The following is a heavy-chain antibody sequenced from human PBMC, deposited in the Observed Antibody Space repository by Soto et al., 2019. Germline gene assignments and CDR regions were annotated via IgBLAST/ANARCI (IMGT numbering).Heavy chain of an antibody. J-gene: IGHJ4*02. V-gene: IGHV4-39*01. CDR1: GGSISSSSYY. CDR2: IYYSGST. Sequence: QLQLQESGPGLVQPSETLSLTCTVSGGSISSSSYYWGWIRQPPGKGLEWIGSIYYSGSTYYNPPLTSRVPIYVGTSKNRFSLKLGSVTAADTAVYYCARRGRVGELYWGQGTLVTVSS. CDR3: ARRGRVGELY. D-gene: IGHD3-10*01.